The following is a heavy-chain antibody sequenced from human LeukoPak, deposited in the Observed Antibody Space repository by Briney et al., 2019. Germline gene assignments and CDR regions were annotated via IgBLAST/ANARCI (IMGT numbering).Heavy chain of an antibody. D-gene: IGHD1-26*01. CDR3: ARGGSRQPFDY. J-gene: IGHJ4*02. Sequence: GGSLRLSCAASGFTVRSNYMSWVRQTPGKGLEWVSVIYSTGSTFYADSVRGRFTISRDNPKNTLYLQMNSLRAEDTALYYCARGGSRQPFDYWGQGTLVTVSS. CDR1: GFTVRSNY. CDR2: IYSTGST. V-gene: IGHV3-53*01.